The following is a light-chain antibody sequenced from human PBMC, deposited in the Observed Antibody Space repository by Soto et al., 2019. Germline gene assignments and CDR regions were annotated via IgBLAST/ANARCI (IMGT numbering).Light chain of an antibody. CDR1: QSVSSDF. V-gene: IGKV3-20*01. CDR2: GAS. Sequence: EIVLTQSPGILSLSPGERATLSCRASQSVSSDFLAWYQQKPGQAPRLLIYGASTRATGIPDRFSGSGSEIDFSLTISRLEPEDVALYYCQQYDSSPITCGQGTRLQIK. CDR3: QQYDSSPIT. J-gene: IGKJ5*01.